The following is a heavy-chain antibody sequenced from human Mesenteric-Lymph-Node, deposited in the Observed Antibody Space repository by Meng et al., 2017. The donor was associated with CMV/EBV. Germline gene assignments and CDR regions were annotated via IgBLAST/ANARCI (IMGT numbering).Heavy chain of an antibody. J-gene: IGHJ4*02. Sequence: ASVKVSCKASGDNFSSDYMHWVRQAPGQGPEWMGMINPTGNRPSYTQKFQGRVTMTRDTSTNTVYMELSSLRSEDTAVYYCARDSYSGFDYWGQGTLVTVSS. D-gene: IGHD1-26*01. CDR3: ARDSYSGFDY. CDR2: INPTGNRP. CDR1: GDNFSSDY. V-gene: IGHV1-46*01.